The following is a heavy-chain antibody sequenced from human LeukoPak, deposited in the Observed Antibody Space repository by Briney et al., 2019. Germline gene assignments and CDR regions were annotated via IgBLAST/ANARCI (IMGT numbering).Heavy chain of an antibody. Sequence: GGSLRLSCAASGFTFCSYGMHWVREAPGKGVEWVAFIRYDGSNKYYADSVKGRFTISRDNSKNTLYLQMNSLRAEDTAVYYCAKDNMTTLFYFDYWGQGTLVTVSS. CDR2: IRYDGSNK. CDR3: AKDNMTTLFYFDY. CDR1: GFTFCSYG. D-gene: IGHD4-11*01. J-gene: IGHJ4*02. V-gene: IGHV3-30*02.